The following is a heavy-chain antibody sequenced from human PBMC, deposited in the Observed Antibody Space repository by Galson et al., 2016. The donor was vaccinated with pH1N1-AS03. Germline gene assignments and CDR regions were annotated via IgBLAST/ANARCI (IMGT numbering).Heavy chain of an antibody. CDR2: IYGAGIT. V-gene: IGHV4-59*08. CDR1: GASIKSFF. J-gene: IGHJ2*01. CDR3: ARQYYYDVDLDHWYFDL. D-gene: IGHD3-22*01. Sequence: SETLSLTCGVSGASIKSFFWSWIRQSPGKGLEWMGNIYGAGITNYNPSFKSRLTLSLDTSKKQFSLKLTSVTAADTAVYYCARQYYYDVDLDHWYFDLWGRGTLVTVSS.